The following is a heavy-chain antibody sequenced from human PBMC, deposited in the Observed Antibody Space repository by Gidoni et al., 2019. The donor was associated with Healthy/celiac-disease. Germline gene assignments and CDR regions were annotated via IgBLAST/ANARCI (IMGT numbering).Heavy chain of an antibody. CDR3: ARRYCSSTSCFRAFDI. Sequence: QVQLVESGGGLVKPGGSLRLSCAASGFTFSAYYMSWIRQAPGKGLEWVSYISSSSSYTNYADSVKGRFTISRDNAKNSLYLQMNSLRAEDTAVYYCARRYCSSTSCFRAFDIWGQGTMVTVSS. V-gene: IGHV3-11*06. CDR1: GFTFSAYY. CDR2: ISSSSSYT. D-gene: IGHD2-2*01. J-gene: IGHJ3*02.